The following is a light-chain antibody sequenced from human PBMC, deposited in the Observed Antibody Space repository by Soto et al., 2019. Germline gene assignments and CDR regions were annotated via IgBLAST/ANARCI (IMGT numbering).Light chain of an antibody. CDR1: QSVSSSY. CDR2: GAS. Sequence: EIVLTQSPATLSLSPGERATLSCGASQSVSSSYLGWYQQTPGQAPRLLIYGASSRATGIPNRFSGSGSGTDFTLTISRLEPEDFAVYYCQQYGSSPWTFGQGTKVDIK. J-gene: IGKJ1*01. CDR3: QQYGSSPWT. V-gene: IGKV3-20*01.